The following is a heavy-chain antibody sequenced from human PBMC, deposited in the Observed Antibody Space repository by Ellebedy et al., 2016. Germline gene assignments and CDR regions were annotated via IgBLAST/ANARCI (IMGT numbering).Heavy chain of an antibody. CDR2: ISYDGSNK. D-gene: IGHD3-10*01. CDR3: AKDRRFENWFDP. CDR1: GFTFSSYG. V-gene: IGHV3-30*18. J-gene: IGHJ5*02. Sequence: GGSLRLSXAASGFTFSSYGMHWVRQAPGKGLEWVAVISYDGSNKYYADSVKGRFTISRDNSKNTLYLQMNSLRAEDTAVYYCAKDRRFENWFDPWGQGTLVTVSS.